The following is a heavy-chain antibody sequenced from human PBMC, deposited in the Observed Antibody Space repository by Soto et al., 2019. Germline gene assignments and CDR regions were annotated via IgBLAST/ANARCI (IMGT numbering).Heavy chain of an antibody. CDR3: ARVGAEYGDYGY. D-gene: IGHD4-17*01. CDR2: ISSSSSYI. CDR1: GFTFSSYS. V-gene: IGHV3-21*01. J-gene: IGHJ4*02. Sequence: EVQLVESGGGLVKPGGSLRLSCAASGFTFSSYSMNWVRQAPGKGLEWVSSISSSSSYIYYADSVKGRFTISRDNAKNSLYLQMNSLRAEDTAVYYCARVGAEYGDYGYWGQGPLVTVSS.